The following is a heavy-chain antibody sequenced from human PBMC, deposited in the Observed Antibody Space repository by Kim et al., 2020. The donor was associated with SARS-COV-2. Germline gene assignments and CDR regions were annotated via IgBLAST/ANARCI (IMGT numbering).Heavy chain of an antibody. V-gene: IGHV3-15*01. CDR3: TTDPPAYCGGDCSPG. Sequence: GGSLRLSCAASGFTFSNAWMSWVRQAPGKGLEWVGRIKSKTDGGTTDYAAPVKGRFTISRDDSKNTLYLQMNSLKTEDTAVYYCTTDPPAYCGGDCSPGWGQGTLVTVSS. J-gene: IGHJ4*02. CDR1: GFTFSNAW. CDR2: IKSKTDGGTT. D-gene: IGHD2-21*02.